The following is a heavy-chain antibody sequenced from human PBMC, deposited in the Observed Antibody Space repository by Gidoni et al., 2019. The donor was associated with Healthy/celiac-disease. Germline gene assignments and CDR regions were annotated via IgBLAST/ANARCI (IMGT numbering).Heavy chain of an antibody. CDR1: GFTFSSYS. J-gene: IGHJ3*02. Sequence: GGSLRLSCAASGFTFSSYSMNWVRQAPGKGLEWVSSISSSSSYIYYADSVKGRFTISRDNAKNSLYLQMNSLRAEDTAVYYCARSGGPSGWYAGAFDIWGQGTMVTVSS. V-gene: IGHV3-21*01. CDR3: ARSGGPSGWYAGAFDI. CDR2: ISSSSSYI. D-gene: IGHD6-19*01.